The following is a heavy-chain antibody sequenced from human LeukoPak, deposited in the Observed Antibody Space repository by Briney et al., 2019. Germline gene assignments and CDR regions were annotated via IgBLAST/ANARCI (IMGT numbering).Heavy chain of an antibody. J-gene: IGHJ3*02. CDR2: ISYSGST. CDR3: ARRGSGVRSFDI. D-gene: IGHD3-16*01. Sequence: PSETLSPICTVSGGSVSSGTYYWTWIRQPPGKGLEWIGYISYSGSTNYNPSLKSRVTISVDTSKNQFSLNLTSVTAADTAVYYCARRGSGVRSFDIWGQGTMVTVSS. CDR1: GGSVSSGTYY. V-gene: IGHV4-61*01.